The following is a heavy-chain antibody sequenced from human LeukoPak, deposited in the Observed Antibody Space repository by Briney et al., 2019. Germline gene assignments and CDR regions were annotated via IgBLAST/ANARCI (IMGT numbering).Heavy chain of an antibody. V-gene: IGHV3-53*01. Sequence: GGSLRLSCAASGFTVSSNYMSWVRQAPGKGLEWVSVIYSGGSTYYADSVKGRFTIPRDNSKNTLYLQMNSLRAEDTAVYYCARDLISSSGDAFDIWGQGTMVTVSS. CDR1: GFTVSSNY. CDR3: ARDLISSSGDAFDI. J-gene: IGHJ3*02. D-gene: IGHD6-6*01. CDR2: IYSGGST.